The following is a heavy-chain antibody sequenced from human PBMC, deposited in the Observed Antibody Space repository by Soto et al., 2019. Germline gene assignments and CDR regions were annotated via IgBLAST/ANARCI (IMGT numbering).Heavy chain of an antibody. CDR1: GFTFSTYA. J-gene: IGHJ6*03. Sequence: EVQLLESGGGLVPAGGSLRLSCAASGFTFSTYAMSWVRQAPGKGLEWISAISASGDNTYYADSVKGRFTISRDRSKNTLYLQLSSLRADDTAIYFCAKDGAATSSSGSDYYYMDVWGQGTTVTVSS. D-gene: IGHD2-15*01. CDR3: AKDGAATSSSGSDYYYMDV. V-gene: IGHV3-23*01. CDR2: ISASGDNT.